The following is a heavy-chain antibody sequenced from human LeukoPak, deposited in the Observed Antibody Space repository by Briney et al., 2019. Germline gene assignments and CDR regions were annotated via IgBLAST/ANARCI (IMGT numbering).Heavy chain of an antibody. V-gene: IGHV4-59*01. CDR1: AGSISDFH. D-gene: IGHD4-17*01. CDR3: AKDLTTVTKGLDV. CDR2: VHSSGST. J-gene: IGHJ6*02. Sequence: SETLPLTCSVSAGSISDFHWGWIRQTPGKGLEWIGHVHSSGSTNYNPSLKSRLTMSVDTSKNQFFLKLNSVTAADTAVYYCAKDLTTVTKGLDVWGQGTTIIVSS.